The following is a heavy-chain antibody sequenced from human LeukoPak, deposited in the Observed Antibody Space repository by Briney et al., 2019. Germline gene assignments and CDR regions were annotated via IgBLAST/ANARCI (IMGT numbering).Heavy chain of an antibody. V-gene: IGHV3-30*18. J-gene: IGHJ5*02. CDR3: AKGPYSSGWYGWFDP. D-gene: IGHD6-19*01. CDR2: ISYDGSNK. CDR1: GFTFSSYG. Sequence: GGSLRLSCAASGFTFSSYGMHWVRQAPGNGLEWVAVISYDGSNKYYADSVKGRFTISRDNSKNTLSLQMNSLRAEDTAVYYCAKGPYSSGWYGWFDPWGQGTLVTVSS.